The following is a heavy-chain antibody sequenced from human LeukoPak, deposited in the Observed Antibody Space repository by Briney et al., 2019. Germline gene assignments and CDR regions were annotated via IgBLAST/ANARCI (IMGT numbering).Heavy chain of an antibody. CDR2: IYSGGST. V-gene: IGHV3-53*01. CDR3: ARGANYYDSSGYYWVFDY. J-gene: IGHJ4*02. Sequence: PGGSLRLSCTASGFSVSSNYMSWVRQAPGKGLEWVSVIYSGGSTYHADSVRGRFTISRDNSKNTLYLLMNSLRAEDTAVYYCARGANYYDSSGYYWVFDYWGQGTLVTVSS. CDR1: GFSVSSNY. D-gene: IGHD3-22*01.